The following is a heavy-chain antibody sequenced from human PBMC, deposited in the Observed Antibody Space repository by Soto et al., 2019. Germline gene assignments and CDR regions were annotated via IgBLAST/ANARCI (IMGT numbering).Heavy chain of an antibody. V-gene: IGHV4-59*01. CDR2: IYHSGST. Sequence: SETLSLTCAVSGGSITSYYWSWIRQAPGKGLEWIGYIYHSGSTNYNPSLKSRVTISFDASKNEISLKLRSATAADAAVYYCARDLKEYCSDGKCNWFDPWGQGTLVTVSS. CDR1: GGSITSYY. J-gene: IGHJ5*02. D-gene: IGHD2-15*01. CDR3: ARDLKEYCSDGKCNWFDP.